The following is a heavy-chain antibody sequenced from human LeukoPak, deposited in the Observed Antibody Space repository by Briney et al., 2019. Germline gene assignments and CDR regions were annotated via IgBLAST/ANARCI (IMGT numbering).Heavy chain of an antibody. CDR3: ARAVGDSGHGRYFDY. J-gene: IGHJ4*02. D-gene: IGHD5-12*01. CDR1: GGSISSGGYY. Sequence: PSETLSLTCTVSGGSISSGGYYWSWIRQPPGKGLEWIGNVENTGSINYNPSLESRVTISVDTSKNQFSLRLNSVTAADTAVYYCARAVGDSGHGRYFDYWGQGTLVTVSS. CDR2: VENTGSI. V-gene: IGHV4-61*08.